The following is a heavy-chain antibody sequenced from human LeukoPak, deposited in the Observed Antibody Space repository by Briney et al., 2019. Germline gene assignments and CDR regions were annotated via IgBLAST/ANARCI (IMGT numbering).Heavy chain of an antibody. D-gene: IGHD3-10*01. Sequence: GGSLRLSCAASGFTFSSYSMSWVRQAPGKGLEWISYISTGSSRIYYADSVKGRVTISRDNAKNSLFLQMNSLRDEDTAVYYCATANYYGSGSYHLDYWGQGTLVTVSS. CDR1: GFTFSSYS. V-gene: IGHV3-48*02. CDR2: ISTGSSRI. CDR3: ATANYYGSGSYHLDY. J-gene: IGHJ4*02.